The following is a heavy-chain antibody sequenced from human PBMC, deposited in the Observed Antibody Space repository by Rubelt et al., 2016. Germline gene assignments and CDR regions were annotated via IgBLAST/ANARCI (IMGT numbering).Heavy chain of an antibody. D-gene: IGHD3-10*01. Sequence: RGLEWMGGIIPIFGTANYAQKFQGRVTITADESTSTAYMELSSLRSDDTAVYYCARCYYYGSGSYRVSDYWGQGTLVTVSS. CDR2: IIPIFGTA. CDR3: ARCYYYGSGSYRVSDY. V-gene: IGHV1-69*01. J-gene: IGHJ4*02.